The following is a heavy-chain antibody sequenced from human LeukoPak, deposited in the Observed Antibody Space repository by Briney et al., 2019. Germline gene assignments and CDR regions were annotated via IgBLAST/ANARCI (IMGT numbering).Heavy chain of an antibody. CDR2: IIPIFGTA. J-gene: IGHJ6*02. V-gene: IGHV1-69*13. CDR3: ARDDEQQLHYYYYYGMDV. D-gene: IGHD6-13*01. Sequence: ASVKVSCKASGGTFSSYAISWVRQAPGQGLEWMGGIIPIFGTANYAQKSQGRVTITADESTSTAYMELSSLRSEDTAVYYCARDDEQQLHYYYYYGMDVWGQGTTVTVSS. CDR1: GGTFSSYA.